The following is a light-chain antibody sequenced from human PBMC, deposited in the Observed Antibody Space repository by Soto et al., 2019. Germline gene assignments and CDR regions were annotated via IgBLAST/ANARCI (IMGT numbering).Light chain of an antibody. CDR2: ELS. Sequence: QTVLTRPLSAAGPAGQSVAISCTGSSSYVGAYKSGSWCQPPPGKVPKLIIYELSKRRSGVPDRFSGSKSVNTASLTVSGLQAEDEADHYCSSYAGTNSLDVFGAGTKVTVL. V-gene: IGLV2-8*01. CDR1: SSYVGAYKS. CDR3: SSYAGTNSLDV. J-gene: IGLJ1*01.